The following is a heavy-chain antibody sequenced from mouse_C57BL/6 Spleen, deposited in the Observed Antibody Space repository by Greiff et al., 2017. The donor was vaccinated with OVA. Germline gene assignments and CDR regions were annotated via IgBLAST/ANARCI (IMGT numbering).Heavy chain of an antibody. CDR3: ARYGAYYWYFDV. J-gene: IGHJ1*03. D-gene: IGHD6-5*01. Sequence: EVQRVESGGGLVQPGGSLSLSCAASGFTFTDYYMSWVRPPPGKALEWLGFIRNKANGYTTEYSASVKGRFTISRDNSQSILYLQMNALRAEDSATYYCARYGAYYWYFDVWGTGTTVTVSS. CDR1: GFTFTDYY. V-gene: IGHV7-3*01. CDR2: IRNKANGYTT.